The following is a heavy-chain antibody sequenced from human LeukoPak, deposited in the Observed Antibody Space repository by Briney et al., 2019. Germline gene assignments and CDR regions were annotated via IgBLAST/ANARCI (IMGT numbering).Heavy chain of an antibody. CDR2: INSDGSST. CDR1: GFTFRSYC. Sequence: PGGSLRLSCAASGFTFRSYCMHWVRQSPGKGLVWVSRINSDGSSTTYADSVKGRFTISRDNAKNTLYLQMNSLRAEDTAVYYCARDRGPRGYDSSAYYWGQGILVTVSS. V-gene: IGHV3-74*01. D-gene: IGHD3-22*01. J-gene: IGHJ4*02. CDR3: ARDRGPRGYDSSAYY.